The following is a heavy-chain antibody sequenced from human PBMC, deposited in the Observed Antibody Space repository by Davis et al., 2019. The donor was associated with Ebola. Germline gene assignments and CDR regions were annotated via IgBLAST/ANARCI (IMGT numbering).Heavy chain of an antibody. Sequence: ASVKVSCKASGYTFTGYYMHWVRQAPGQGLEWMGRINPNSGGTNYAQNVQGRVIMTSDTATTTAYMEVGSLRSEDTAVYYCASEYGDYWGQGTLVTVSS. D-gene: IGHD6-6*01. V-gene: IGHV1-2*06. CDR1: GYTFTGYY. J-gene: IGHJ4*02. CDR3: ASEYGDY. CDR2: INPNSGGT.